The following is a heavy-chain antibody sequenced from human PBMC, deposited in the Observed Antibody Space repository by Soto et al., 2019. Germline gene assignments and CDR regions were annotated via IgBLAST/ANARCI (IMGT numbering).Heavy chain of an antibody. D-gene: IGHD6-19*01. CDR1: GFTFSSYW. Sequence: EVQLVESGGGLVQPGGSLRLSCAASGFTFSSYWMNWVRQAPGKGLVWVSRGNSDGSRTSYADSVKGRFTISRDNAKNTLYLQMNSLRAEDTAVYYCVRETSRSGGMDVWGQGTTVTVSS. V-gene: IGHV3-74*01. J-gene: IGHJ6*02. CDR3: VRETSRSGGMDV. CDR2: GNSDGSRT.